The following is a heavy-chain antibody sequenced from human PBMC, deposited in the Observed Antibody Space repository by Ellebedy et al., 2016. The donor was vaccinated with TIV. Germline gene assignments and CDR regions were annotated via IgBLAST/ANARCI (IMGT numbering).Heavy chain of an antibody. V-gene: IGHV4-59*11. J-gene: IGHJ6*02. Sequence: SETLSLTXTVSGGSISRQYWSWIRQPPGKGLEWLGDIYYNGRINYNPSLKSRVTISLVTSKNQFSLKLTSVTAADTAVYYCARDRMYYYDSSGSYQYFGMDVWGQGITVTVSS. D-gene: IGHD3-22*01. CDR3: ARDRMYYYDSSGSYQYFGMDV. CDR1: GGSISRQY. CDR2: IYYNGRI.